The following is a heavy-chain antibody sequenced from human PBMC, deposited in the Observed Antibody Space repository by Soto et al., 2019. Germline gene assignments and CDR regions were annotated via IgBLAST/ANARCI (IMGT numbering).Heavy chain of an antibody. CDR1: GYTFTGYY. CDR2: INPNSGGT. V-gene: IGHV1-2*02. D-gene: IGHD3-3*01. J-gene: IGHJ6*02. Sequence: GASVKVSCKASGYTFTGYYMHWVRQAPGQGLEWRGWINPNSGGTNYAQKFQGRVTMTRDTSISTAYRALSRLRSDDTAVYYCAIARGEYYDFWSGYFRSSSTVVDGMDFWGQGTTVTVSS. CDR3: AIARGEYYDFWSGYFRSSSTVVDGMDF.